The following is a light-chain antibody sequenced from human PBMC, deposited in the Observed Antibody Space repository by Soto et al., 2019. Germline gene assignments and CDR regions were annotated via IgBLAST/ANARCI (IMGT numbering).Light chain of an antibody. Sequence: EIVMTQSPATLSVSPGERATLSCRASQSVSSYLAWYQQKPGQAPRLLLYGATTRATAIPARFSGSGSGTEFTLTISSLQSEDFAVYYCQQYNKWPPAFGQGTKLEIK. V-gene: IGKV3-15*01. CDR3: QQYNKWPPA. J-gene: IGKJ2*01. CDR2: GAT. CDR1: QSVSSY.